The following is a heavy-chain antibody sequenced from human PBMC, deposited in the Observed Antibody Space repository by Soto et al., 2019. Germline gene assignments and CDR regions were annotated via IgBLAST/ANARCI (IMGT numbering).Heavy chain of an antibody. CDR3: ARSPATVTSPVESGVGYYGMDV. D-gene: IGHD4-17*01. V-gene: IGHV1-69*01. Sequence: QVQLVQSGAEVKKPGSSVKVSCKASGGTFSSYAISWVRQAPGQGLEWMGGIIPIFGTANYAQKFQGRVRSTADEATSTAYMELSSLRSEDTAVYYCARSPATVTSPVESGVGYYGMDVWGQGTTVTVSS. J-gene: IGHJ6*02. CDR2: IIPIFGTA. CDR1: GGTFSSYA.